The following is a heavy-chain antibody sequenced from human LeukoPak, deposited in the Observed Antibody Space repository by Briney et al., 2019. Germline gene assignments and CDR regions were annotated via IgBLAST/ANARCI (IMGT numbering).Heavy chain of an antibody. Sequence: GGSLRLSCAASGFTFSSYAMPWVRQAPGKGLERVAFISYDGSNKYYADSVKGRFTISRDNSKNTLYLQMNSLRAEDTAVYYCARDRGSGYYFDFDYWGQGTLVTVSS. CDR1: GFTFSSYA. CDR3: ARDRGSGYYFDFDY. J-gene: IGHJ4*02. D-gene: IGHD3-22*01. CDR2: ISYDGSNK. V-gene: IGHV3-30-3*01.